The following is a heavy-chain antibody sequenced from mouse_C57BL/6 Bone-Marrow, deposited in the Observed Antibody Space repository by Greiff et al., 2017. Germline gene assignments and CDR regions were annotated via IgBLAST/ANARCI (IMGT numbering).Heavy chain of an antibody. CDR2: INPDSGYI. D-gene: IGHD1-1*01. CDR1: GYTFTGYW. CDR3: ASTFVDTEVPFDY. Sequence: QVQLKQSGAELVKPGASVKLSCKASGYTFTGYWMHWVKQRSGQGLEWIGYINPDSGYIKYNQKFKDKATLTADKSSSTAYVQLSSLTYEDSAVYYCASTFVDTEVPFDYWGQGTSLTVSS. V-gene: IGHV1-7*01. J-gene: IGHJ2*02.